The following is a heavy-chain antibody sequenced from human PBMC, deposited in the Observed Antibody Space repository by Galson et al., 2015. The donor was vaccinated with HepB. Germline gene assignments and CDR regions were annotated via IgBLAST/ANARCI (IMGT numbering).Heavy chain of an antibody. V-gene: IGHV3-23*01. D-gene: IGHD6-13*01. Sequence: SLRLSCAASGFTFSSYAMSWVRQAPGKGLEWVSAISGSGGSTYYADSVKGRFTISRDNSKNTLYLQMNSLRAEDTAVYYCAKNSKAEQQLAGAVVYWGQGTLVTVSS. CDR3: AKNSKAEQQLAGAVVY. J-gene: IGHJ4*02. CDR1: GFTFSSYA. CDR2: ISGSGGST.